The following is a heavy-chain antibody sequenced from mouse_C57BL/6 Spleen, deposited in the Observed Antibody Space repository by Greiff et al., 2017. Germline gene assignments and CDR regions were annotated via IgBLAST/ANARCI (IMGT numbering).Heavy chain of an antibody. V-gene: IGHV1-81*01. J-gene: IGHJ3*01. D-gene: IGHD1-1*01. CDR3: ARDGYGSSYRFAV. CDR2: LYPRSGNT. Sequence: VQLQQSGPELARPGASVKLSSKASGYTFPSYGISWVKQRPGQGLGGIGRLYPRSGNTYYNEKFKGKATLTADKSSSTAYMELRSLTSEDSAVYFCARDGYGSSYRFAVWGKGTLVTVSA. CDR1: GYTFPSYG.